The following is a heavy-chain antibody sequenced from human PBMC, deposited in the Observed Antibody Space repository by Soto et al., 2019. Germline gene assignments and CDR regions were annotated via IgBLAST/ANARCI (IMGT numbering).Heavy chain of an antibody. CDR3: AQAQFYYDSSGYYLLFDY. Sequence: QITLKESGPTLVKPTQTLTLTCTFSGFSLSTSGVGVGWIRQPPGKALEWLALIYWDDDKCYSPSLKSRLTITKDTSKYQVVLTMTNMDPVDTATYYCAQAQFYYDSSGYYLLFDYWGQGTLVTVSS. CDR2: IYWDDDK. V-gene: IGHV2-5*02. D-gene: IGHD3-22*01. CDR1: GFSLSTSGVG. J-gene: IGHJ4*02.